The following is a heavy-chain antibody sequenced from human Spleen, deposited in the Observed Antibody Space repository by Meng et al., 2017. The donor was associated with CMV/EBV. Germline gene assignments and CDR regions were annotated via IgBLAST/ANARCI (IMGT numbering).Heavy chain of an antibody. CDR3: ARTTRGWFDP. J-gene: IGHJ5*02. V-gene: IGHV4-59*01. CDR2: IYYSGST. D-gene: IGHD1-26*01. CDR1: GGSISSYY. Sequence: QVQLQESGPGLVKPSEILSLTCTVSGGSISSYYWSWIRQPPGKGLEWIGYIYYSGSTNYNPSLKSRVTISVDTSKNQFSLKLSSVTAADTAVYYCARTTRGWFDPWGQGTLVTVSS.